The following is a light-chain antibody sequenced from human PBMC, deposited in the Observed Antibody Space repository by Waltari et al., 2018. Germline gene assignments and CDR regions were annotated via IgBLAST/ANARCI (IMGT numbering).Light chain of an antibody. V-gene: IGKV3-20*01. Sequence: EIVLTQSPGTLSLSPGESATLSCRTSQRVTRALAWYQQNPGQAPRLLRATGIPDRFSGSGSGTDFSLTISSLEPEDFAVYYCQHYLRLPVTFGQGTKVEVK. CDR1: QRVTRA. J-gene: IGKJ1*01. CDR3: QHYLRLPVT.